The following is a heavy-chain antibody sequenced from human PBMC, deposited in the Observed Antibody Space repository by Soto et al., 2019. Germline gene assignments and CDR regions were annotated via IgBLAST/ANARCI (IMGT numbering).Heavy chain of an antibody. CDR3: AKDLLKTPDPYYYDSQPGY. Sequence: TGGSLRLSCAAAGVTCSSYAMSWVRQAPGKGLEWVSAISGSGGSTYYADSVKGRFTISRDNSKNTLYLQMNSLRAEDTAVYYCAKDLLKTPDPYYYDSQPGYWGQGALVTVSS. CDR1: GVTCSSYA. V-gene: IGHV3-23*01. D-gene: IGHD3-22*01. J-gene: IGHJ4*02. CDR2: ISGSGGST.